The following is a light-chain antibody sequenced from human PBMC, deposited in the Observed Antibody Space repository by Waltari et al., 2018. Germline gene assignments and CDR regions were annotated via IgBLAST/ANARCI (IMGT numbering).Light chain of an antibody. Sequence: SYELTQPSSVSVSPGQTARITCSGDILAKRYARWFQQKPGQAPGVVIYKDSERPSGIPERFSGSNSGTTVTLTISGAQVEDEADYYCDSAADNNRQVFGGGTKLTVL. CDR1: ILAKRY. J-gene: IGLJ3*02. CDR2: KDS. CDR3: DSAADNNRQV. V-gene: IGLV3-27*01.